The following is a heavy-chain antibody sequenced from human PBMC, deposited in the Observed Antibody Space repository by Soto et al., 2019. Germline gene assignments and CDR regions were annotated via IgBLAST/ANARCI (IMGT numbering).Heavy chain of an antibody. Sequence: EVQLVESGGGLVKPGGSLRLSCAASGFTFSSYSMNWVRQAPGKGLESVSSISSSSSYIYYADSVKGRFTISRDNAKNSLYLQMNSLRAEDTAVYYCAMEDYYYYGMDVWGQGTTVTVSS. CDR1: GFTFSSYS. CDR2: ISSSSSYI. D-gene: IGHD3-3*01. CDR3: AMEDYYYYGMDV. J-gene: IGHJ6*02. V-gene: IGHV3-21*04.